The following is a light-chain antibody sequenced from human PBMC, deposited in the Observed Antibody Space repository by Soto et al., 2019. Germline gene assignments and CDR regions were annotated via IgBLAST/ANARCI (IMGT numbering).Light chain of an antibody. CDR1: QDISRW. V-gene: IGKV1-5*01. CDR3: QQYNSYPRT. Sequence: DLQMTQSPSTLSASVGDRVTITCRASQDISRWLAWYQQKPGKAPKLLIYDASSLESGVPSRFSGSGFGTEFTLSISSLQPDDFATYYCQQYNSYPRTFGQGTKLEIK. CDR2: DAS. J-gene: IGKJ2*01.